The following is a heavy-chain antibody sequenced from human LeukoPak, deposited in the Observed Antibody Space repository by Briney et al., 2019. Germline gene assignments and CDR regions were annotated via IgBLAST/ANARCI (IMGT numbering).Heavy chain of an antibody. D-gene: IGHD4-17*01. J-gene: IGHJ4*02. V-gene: IGHV3-48*03. CDR2: ISSSGSTI. CDR1: GFTFSSYE. Sequence: GGSLILSCAASGFTFSSYEMNGVRQAPGEGLEWVSYISSSGSTIYYADSVKGRFTISRDNAKNSLYLQMNSLRAEDTAVYYCARDRWTVTHFDYWGQGTLVTASS. CDR3: ARDRWTVTHFDY.